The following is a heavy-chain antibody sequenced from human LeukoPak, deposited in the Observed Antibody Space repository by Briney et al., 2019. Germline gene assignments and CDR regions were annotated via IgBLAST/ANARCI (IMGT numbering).Heavy chain of an antibody. Sequence: GVSLRLSCAASGFSFSSYTMNWVRQAPGKGLEWVSSISGRSLYIYYADSLKGRFTISRDNAKNSLYLRMNSLRADDTAVYYCARGGRFLDDWGRGTLVTV. CDR3: ARGGRFLDD. D-gene: IGHD3-3*01. J-gene: IGHJ4*02. CDR2: ISGRSLYI. V-gene: IGHV3-21*01. CDR1: GFSFSSYT.